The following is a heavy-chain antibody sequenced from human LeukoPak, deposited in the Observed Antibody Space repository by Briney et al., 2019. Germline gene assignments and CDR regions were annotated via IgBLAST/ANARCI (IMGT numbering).Heavy chain of an antibody. V-gene: IGHV3-23*01. CDR3: AKVLGRGVLSYYFDY. J-gene: IGHJ4*02. CDR2: ISGSGGST. D-gene: IGHD1-1*01. Sequence: PGGSLRLSCAASGFTFSSYAMSWVRQAQGKGLEWVSAISGSGGSTYYADSVKGRFTISRDNSKNTLYLQMNSLRAEDTAVYYCAKVLGRGVLSYYFDYWGQGTLVTVSS. CDR1: GFTFSSYA.